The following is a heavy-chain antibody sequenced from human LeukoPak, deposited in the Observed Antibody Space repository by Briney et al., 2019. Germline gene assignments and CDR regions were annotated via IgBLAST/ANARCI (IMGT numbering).Heavy chain of an antibody. D-gene: IGHD3-10*01. Sequence: GGSLRLSCAASGFTFSSYGMHWVRQAPGKGLEWVAVISYDGSNKYYADSVKGRFTISRDNSKNTLYLQMNSLRAEDTGVYYCAKKIDSGSYPLDYWGQGTLVTISS. CDR3: AKKIDSGSYPLDY. J-gene: IGHJ4*02. CDR1: GFTFSSYG. V-gene: IGHV3-30*18. CDR2: ISYDGSNK.